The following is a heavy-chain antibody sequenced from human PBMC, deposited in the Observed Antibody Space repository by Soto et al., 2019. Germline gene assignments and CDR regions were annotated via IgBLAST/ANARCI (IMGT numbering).Heavy chain of an antibody. Sequence: KTSETLSLTCTISGSSISSGDYYWSWIRQPPGKGLEWIGYIYYSGSTYYNPSLKSRVTISVDTSKNQFSLKLSSVTAADTAVYYCARDHILRYCGGDCYYYYGMDVWGQGTTVTVSS. CDR3: ARDHILRYCGGDCYYYYGMDV. CDR2: IYYSGST. D-gene: IGHD2-21*02. J-gene: IGHJ6*02. V-gene: IGHV4-30-4*01. CDR1: GSSISSGDYY.